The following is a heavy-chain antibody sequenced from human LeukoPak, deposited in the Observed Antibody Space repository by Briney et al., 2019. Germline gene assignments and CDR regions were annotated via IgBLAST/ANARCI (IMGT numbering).Heavy chain of an antibody. J-gene: IGHJ3*02. CDR2: INPNSGGT. CDR3: ARNPRGYDAFDI. V-gene: IGHV1-2*02. Sequence: PLASVKVSCKASGYTFTGYYMHWVRQAPGQGLERMGWINPNSGGTNYAQKFQGRVTMTRDTSISTAYMELSRLRSDDTAVYYCARNPRGYDAFDIWGQGTMVTVSS. D-gene: IGHD3-16*01. CDR1: GYTFTGYY.